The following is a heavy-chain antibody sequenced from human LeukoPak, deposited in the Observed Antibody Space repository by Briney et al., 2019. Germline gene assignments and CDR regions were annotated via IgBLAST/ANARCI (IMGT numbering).Heavy chain of an antibody. V-gene: IGHV1-69*13. D-gene: IGHD3-3*01. CDR1: GGTFSSYA. J-gene: IGHJ5*02. CDR3: ASQYYDFWSGPNPWFDL. Sequence: SVKVSCKASGGTFSSYAISWVRQAPGQGLEWMGGIIPIFGTANYAQKFQGRVTITADESTSTAYMELSSLRSEDTAVYYCASQYYDFWSGPNPWFDLWGQRTLVXVSS. CDR2: IIPIFGTA.